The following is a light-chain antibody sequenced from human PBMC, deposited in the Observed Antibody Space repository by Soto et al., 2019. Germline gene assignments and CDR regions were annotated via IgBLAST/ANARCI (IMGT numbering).Light chain of an antibody. CDR3: QSYDSTRSARYV. J-gene: IGLJ1*01. V-gene: IGLV1-40*01. Sequence: QSVLTQPPSVSVAPGQRVTISCTGSSSNIGAGYDVHWYQQRPGTAPKLLIFGNINRPSGVPDRFSGSKSGTSASLAITGLQAEDEGDYYCQSYDSTRSARYVFGTGTKLTVL. CDR2: GNI. CDR1: SSNIGAGYD.